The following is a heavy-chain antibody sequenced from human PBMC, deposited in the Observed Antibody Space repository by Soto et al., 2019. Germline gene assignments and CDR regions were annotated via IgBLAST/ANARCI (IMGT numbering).Heavy chain of an antibody. D-gene: IGHD6-19*01. CDR2: ISYDGSNK. Sequence: PGGSLRLSXAASGFTFSSCGMHWVRQAPGKGLEWVAVISYDGSNKYYADSVKGRFTISRDNSKNTLYLQMSSLRAEDTAVYYCVKDGSSGWPYFYDMDVWGQGTTVTVSS. J-gene: IGHJ6*02. CDR1: GFTFSSCG. CDR3: VKDGSSGWPYFYDMDV. V-gene: IGHV3-30*18.